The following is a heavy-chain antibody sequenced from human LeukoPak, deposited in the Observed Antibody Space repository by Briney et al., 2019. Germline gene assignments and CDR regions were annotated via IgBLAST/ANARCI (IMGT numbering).Heavy chain of an antibody. J-gene: IGHJ6*02. CDR3: ARDGFYYYGMDV. CDR2: IIPILGIA. V-gene: IGHV1-69*04. Sequence: SVKVSCKASGGTFSSYAISWVRQAPGQGLEWMGRIIPILGIANYAQKFQGRVTITADKSTSTAYMELSSLRSEDTAVYYCARDGFYYYGMDVWGQGTTVTVPS. CDR1: GGTFSSYA.